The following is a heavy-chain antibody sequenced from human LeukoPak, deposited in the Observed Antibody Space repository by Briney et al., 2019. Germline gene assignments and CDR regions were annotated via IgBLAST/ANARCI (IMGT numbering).Heavy chain of an antibody. CDR1: GGSISSYY. D-gene: IGHD3-10*01. Sequence: SETLSLTCTDPGGSISSYYWSWIRHPPGEGLEWIWHISYSGSTNYNPSPMSRVTISVDTSMNKFSLILSSATAAATAVYYCARGRLGGSGSYYNVLDYWGQGTLVTVSS. CDR3: ARGRLGGSGSYYNVLDY. CDR2: ISYSGST. V-gene: IGHV4-59*01. J-gene: IGHJ4*02.